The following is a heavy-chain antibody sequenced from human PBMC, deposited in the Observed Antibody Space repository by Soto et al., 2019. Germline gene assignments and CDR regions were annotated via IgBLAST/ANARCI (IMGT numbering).Heavy chain of an antibody. J-gene: IGHJ4*02. CDR3: AKDLRPDYYDSSGPCDY. CDR1: GFTFSSYA. D-gene: IGHD3-22*01. CDR2: ISGSGGST. Sequence: GGSLRLSCAASGFTFSSYAMSWVRQAPGKGLEWVSAISGSGGSTYYADSVKGRFTISRDNSKNTLYLQMNSLRAEDTAVYYCAKDLRPDYYDSSGPCDYWGQGTLVTVSS. V-gene: IGHV3-23*01.